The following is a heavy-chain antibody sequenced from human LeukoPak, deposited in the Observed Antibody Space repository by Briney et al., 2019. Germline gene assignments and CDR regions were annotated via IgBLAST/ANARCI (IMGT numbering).Heavy chain of an antibody. D-gene: IGHD6-13*01. CDR1: GYTFTSYD. CDR2: MNPNSGNT. Sequence: ASVKVSCKASGYTFTSYDINWVRQATGQGLEWMGWMNPNSGNTGYAQKFQGRVTMTRNTSIGTAYMGLSSLRSEDTAVYYCARSIETLTYSSSWYFPVDYWGQGTLVTVSS. CDR3: ARSIETLTYSSSWYFPVDY. V-gene: IGHV1-8*01. J-gene: IGHJ4*02.